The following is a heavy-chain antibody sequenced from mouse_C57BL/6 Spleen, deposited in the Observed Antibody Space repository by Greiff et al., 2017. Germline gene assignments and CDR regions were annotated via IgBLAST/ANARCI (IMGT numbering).Heavy chain of an antibody. J-gene: IGHJ1*03. CDR1: GYAFSSYW. CDR3: ARDYGSSDWYFDV. Sequence: VQLQQSGAELVKPGASVKISCKASGYAFSSYWMNWVQQRPGKGLEWIGQIYPGDGDTNYNGKFKGKATLTADKSSSTAYMQLSSLTSEDSAVYFCARDYGSSDWYFDVWGTGTTVTVSS. D-gene: IGHD1-1*01. CDR2: IYPGDGDT. V-gene: IGHV1-80*01.